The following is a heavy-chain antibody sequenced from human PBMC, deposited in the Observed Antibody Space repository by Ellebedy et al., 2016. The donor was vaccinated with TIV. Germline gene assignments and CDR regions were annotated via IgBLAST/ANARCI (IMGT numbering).Heavy chain of an antibody. D-gene: IGHD3-22*01. Sequence: MPSETLSLTCTVSAGSISNYYWSWIRQPPGKGLEWIGYIYYSGSTNYNPSLKSRVTMPVDSSRNQFSLKLSSVTAADTAVFYCARTSYYDSSGYPLFDYWGQGTLVTVSS. CDR2: IYYSGST. V-gene: IGHV4-59*08. CDR1: AGSISNYY. CDR3: ARTSYYDSSGYPLFDY. J-gene: IGHJ4*02.